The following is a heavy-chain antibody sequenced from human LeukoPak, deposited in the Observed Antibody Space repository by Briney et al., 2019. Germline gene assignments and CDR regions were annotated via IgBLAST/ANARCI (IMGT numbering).Heavy chain of an antibody. D-gene: IGHD2-21*01. J-gene: IGHJ4*02. Sequence: GGSLRLSCAASGFTFSSYWMSWVRQAPGKGLEWVANIKQDGSEKYYADSVKGRFTISRDNAESSVYLQMNSLRAEDTAVYYCARGLFAGPYYFDYWGQGTLVTVSS. V-gene: IGHV3-7*01. CDR1: GFTFSSYW. CDR2: IKQDGSEK. CDR3: ARGLFAGPYYFDY.